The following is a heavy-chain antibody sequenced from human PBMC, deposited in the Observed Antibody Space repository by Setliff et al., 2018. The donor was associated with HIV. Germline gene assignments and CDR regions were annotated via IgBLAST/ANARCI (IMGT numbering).Heavy chain of an antibody. D-gene: IGHD6-6*01. CDR1: GFTFNTYS. V-gene: IGHV3-21*01. J-gene: IGHJ3*01. CDR2: ISSTSTYI. CDR3: ARDIPPEYPGFAL. Sequence: PGGSLRLSCAASGFTFNTYSLNWVRQAPGKGLGWFSSISSTSTYIYYADSVKGRFTISRDNAKRSLYLQMNSLRVEDTAVYYCARDIPPEYPGFALWGQGTVVTVSS.